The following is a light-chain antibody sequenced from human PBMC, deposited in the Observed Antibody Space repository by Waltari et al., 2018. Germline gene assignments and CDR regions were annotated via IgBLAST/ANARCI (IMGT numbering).Light chain of an antibody. Sequence: QSALTQPASVSGSPGPSITIPCTGTSSDVGNYNSVPWYQQHPGKLPQLIIDGVSNRPAGVSNRFSGSKSGNTASLTISGLQAEDEADYYCSSYTGGSTFYVFGTGTKVAVL. CDR2: GVS. V-gene: IGLV2-14*01. CDR1: SSDVGNYNS. J-gene: IGLJ1*01. CDR3: SSYTGGSTFYV.